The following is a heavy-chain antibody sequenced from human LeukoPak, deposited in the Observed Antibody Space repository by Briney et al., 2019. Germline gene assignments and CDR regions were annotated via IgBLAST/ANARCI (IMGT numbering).Heavy chain of an antibody. D-gene: IGHD2-21*01. V-gene: IGHV4-39*07. CDR1: GDSISSGDYY. CDR3: PQTFDY. Sequence: SETLSLTCTVSGDSISSGDYYWGWIRQPPGKGLEWIGSIYYSGSTYYNPSLKSRVTISVDTSKNQFSLKLSSVYYCARGVVIAPQTFDYWGQGTLVTVSS. J-gene: IGHJ4*02. CDR2: IYYSGST.